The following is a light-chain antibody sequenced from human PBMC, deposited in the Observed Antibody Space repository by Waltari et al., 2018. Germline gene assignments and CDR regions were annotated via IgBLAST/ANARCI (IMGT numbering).Light chain of an antibody. CDR2: DVN. CDR1: IRDFGGLNH. Sequence: QSALTLPRSVSGSPGPSVTIPCTGTIRDFGGLNHLPCYQQHPGKAPKLMIYDVNKRPSGVPDRFSGSKSGNTASLTISGLQAGDEADYYCFSYAGSYTFRVFGGGTKLTVL. CDR3: FSYAGSYTFRV. V-gene: IGLV2-11*01. J-gene: IGLJ2*01.